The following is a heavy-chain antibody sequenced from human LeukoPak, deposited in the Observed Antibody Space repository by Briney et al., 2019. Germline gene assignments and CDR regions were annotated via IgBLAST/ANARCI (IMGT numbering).Heavy chain of an antibody. V-gene: IGHV3-11*01. CDR3: ARATSDAFDI. D-gene: IGHD6-6*01. CDR1: GFTFNDYY. Sequence: GGSLRLSCAASGFTFNDYYMSWIRQAPGKGLEWVSYISSSGTAKYYADSVKGRFTISRDNAKNSLFLQMNSLRAEDTAVFYCARATSDAFDIWGQGTLVTVSS. CDR2: ISSSGTAK. J-gene: IGHJ3*02.